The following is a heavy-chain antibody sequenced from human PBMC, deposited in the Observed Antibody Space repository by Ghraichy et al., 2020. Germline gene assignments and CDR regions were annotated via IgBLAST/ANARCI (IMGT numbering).Heavy chain of an antibody. D-gene: IGHD3-3*01. V-gene: IGHV4-39*01. J-gene: IGHJ4*02. CDR2: IYHSGST. CDR1: GGSISSSGYY. Sequence: SETLSLTCTVSGGSISSSGYYWAWIRQPPGKGLEWIGNIYHSGSTDYNPSLRSRVTISVDMTKNQFSLKVISVTAADTAVYYCARQKYDFWSGYSGFVYWGQGTLVTVSS. CDR3: ARQKYDFWSGYSGFVY.